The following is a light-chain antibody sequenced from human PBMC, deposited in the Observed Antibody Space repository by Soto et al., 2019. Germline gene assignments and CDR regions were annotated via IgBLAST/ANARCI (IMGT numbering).Light chain of an antibody. CDR2: EVS. J-gene: IGLJ2*01. CDR1: ISDVGVYNY. V-gene: IGLV2-8*01. CDR3: SSYAGSTTFV. Sequence: QSALTQPPSASGSPGRSVTIVCTGIISDVGVYNYVFWYEQDPGKAPKLMIYEVSKRHSGVTDHFSGSKSGNTASLADSGPKAEDEADYYCSSYAGSTTFVVGGGTKLTV.